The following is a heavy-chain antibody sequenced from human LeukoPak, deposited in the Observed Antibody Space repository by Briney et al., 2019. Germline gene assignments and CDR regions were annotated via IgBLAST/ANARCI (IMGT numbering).Heavy chain of an antibody. CDR2: ISYSGST. CDR1: AYSIRGYY. V-gene: IGHV4-59*01. Sequence: SETLSLTCSVSAYSIRGYYWSWIRQPPGKGLEWIGYISYSGSTNYNPPLKSRVTMSVDRSKNQFSLNLSSVTAADTAVYYCARDEAARYNYDSTGYSYASDLWGQGTMVTVSS. CDR3: ARDEAARYNYDSTGYSYASDL. J-gene: IGHJ3*01. D-gene: IGHD3-22*01.